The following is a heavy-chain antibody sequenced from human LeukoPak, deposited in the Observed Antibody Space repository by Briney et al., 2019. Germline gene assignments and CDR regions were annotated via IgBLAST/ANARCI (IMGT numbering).Heavy chain of an antibody. CDR2: INPNSGGT. V-gene: IGHV1-2*02. D-gene: IGHD3-22*01. Sequence: VSVKVSCKASGYTFTGYYMHWVRQAPGQGLEWMRWINPNSGGTNYAQKFQGRVTMTRDTSISTAYMELSRLRSDDTAVYYCARWGAYYYDSSGFSGIDYWGQGTLVTVSS. CDR3: ARWGAYYYDSSGFSGIDY. CDR1: GYTFTGYY. J-gene: IGHJ4*02.